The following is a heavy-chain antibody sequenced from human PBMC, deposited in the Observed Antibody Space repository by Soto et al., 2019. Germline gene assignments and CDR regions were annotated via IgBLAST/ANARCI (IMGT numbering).Heavy chain of an antibody. V-gene: IGHV3-53*01. Sequence: HPGGSLRLSCAASGFTVSSNYMSWVRQAPGKGLEWVSVIYSGGSTYYADSVKGRFTISRDNSKNTLYLQMNSLRAEDTAVYYCARSSPPRTRQFWQSSPSYGMDVWGQGXTVTVYS. CDR2: IYSGGST. D-gene: IGHD3-3*01. CDR1: GFTVSSNY. CDR3: ARSSPPRTRQFWQSSPSYGMDV. J-gene: IGHJ6*02.